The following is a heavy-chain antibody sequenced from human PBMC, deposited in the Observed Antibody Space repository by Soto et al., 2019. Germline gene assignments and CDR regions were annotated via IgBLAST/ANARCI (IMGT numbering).Heavy chain of an antibody. J-gene: IGHJ4*02. CDR1: GFNFIIHA. CDR3: ASGADFYYDTSRH. Sequence: VGSLRLSCAAPGFNFIIHALHWVRQAPGKGLEWVAVLSPNGKNQYYADSVKGRFTISSDTFTSTLFLQMTSLTPEDTAVYYCASGADFYYDTSRHWGPGTLVTVSS. D-gene: IGHD3-22*01. CDR2: LSPNGKNQ. V-gene: IGHV3-30*04.